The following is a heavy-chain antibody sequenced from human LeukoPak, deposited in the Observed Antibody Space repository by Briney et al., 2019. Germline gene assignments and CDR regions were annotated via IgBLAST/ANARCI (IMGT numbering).Heavy chain of an antibody. V-gene: IGHV1-69*13. CDR1: GGTFSSYA. J-gene: IGHJ5*02. Sequence: SVKVSCKASGGTFSSYAISWVRQAPGQGLEWMGGIIPIFGTANYAQKFQGRVTITADESTSTAYMELSSLRSEDTAVYYRANQAYYGSGSSWGQGTLVTVSS. D-gene: IGHD3-10*01. CDR3: ANQAYYGSGSS. CDR2: IIPIFGTA.